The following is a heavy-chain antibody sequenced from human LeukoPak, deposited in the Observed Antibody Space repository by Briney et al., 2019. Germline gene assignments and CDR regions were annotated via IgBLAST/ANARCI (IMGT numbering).Heavy chain of an antibody. CDR2: IKTKTDDGAT. V-gene: IGHV3-15*01. Sequence: KPGGSLRLSCAASGFTFSNARMNWVRQAPGKGLEWVGRIKTKTDDGATDYSAAVKARFTISRDDSNTTLYLQMNGLKTEDTAIYYCTTYVGATAYWGQGTLVTVSS. CDR3: TTYVGATAY. D-gene: IGHD1-26*01. J-gene: IGHJ4*02. CDR1: GFTFSNAR.